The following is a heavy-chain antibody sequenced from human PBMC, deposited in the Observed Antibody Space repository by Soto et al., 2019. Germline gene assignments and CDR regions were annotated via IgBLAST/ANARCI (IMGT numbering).Heavy chain of an antibody. CDR3: AKGPGMYSDFDY. Sequence: EVQMLESGGGLVQPGGSLRLSCAASGFTFRSYAMSWVRQAPGKGLDWVSAISGSDGSTYYADSVKGRFTISRDDSRNPLHLQMNSLRAEDTAIYYCAKGPGMYSDFDYWGQGTLVTVSS. CDR1: GFTFRSYA. V-gene: IGHV3-23*01. D-gene: IGHD2-8*01. J-gene: IGHJ4*02. CDR2: ISGSDGST.